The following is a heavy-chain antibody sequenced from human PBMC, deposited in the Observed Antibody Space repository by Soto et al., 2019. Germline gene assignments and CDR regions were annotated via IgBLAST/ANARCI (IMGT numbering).Heavy chain of an antibody. Sequence: QVQLQESGPGLVKPSGTLSLTCAVSSGSISSSNWWSWVRQPPGKGLEWIGEIYHSGSTNYNPSLKSRVTISVDKSKNQFSLKLSSVTAADTAVYYCASVSREYSGYDFSGAYYFDYWGQGTLVTVSS. CDR1: SGSISSSNW. J-gene: IGHJ4*02. CDR2: IYHSGST. V-gene: IGHV4-4*02. CDR3: ASVSREYSGYDFSGAYYFDY. D-gene: IGHD5-12*01.